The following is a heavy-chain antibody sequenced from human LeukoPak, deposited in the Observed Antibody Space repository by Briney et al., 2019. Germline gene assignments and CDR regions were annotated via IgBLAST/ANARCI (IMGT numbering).Heavy chain of an antibody. Sequence: GASVKVSCKASGYTFTSYGISWVRQAPGQGLEWMGWISAYNGNTNYAQKLQGRLTMTTDTSTTTAYMELRSLRSDDTAVYYCARDWYDTTMYQGVTHYYYHGMDVWGQGTAVTVSS. CDR3: ARDWYDTTMYQGVTHYYYHGMDV. J-gene: IGHJ6*02. D-gene: IGHD3-22*01. CDR2: ISAYNGNT. CDR1: GYTFTSYG. V-gene: IGHV1-18*01.